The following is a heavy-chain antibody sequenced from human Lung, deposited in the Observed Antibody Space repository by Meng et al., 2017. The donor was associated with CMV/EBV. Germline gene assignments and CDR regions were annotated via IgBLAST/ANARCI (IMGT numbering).Heavy chain of an antibody. V-gene: IGHV1-18*04. Sequence: ASVKVSCKASGYTFTGYYMHWVRQAPGQGLEWVGWISPYDGDTNYARKLQGRATMTTDTSTTTAYMELRSLRSDDTAVYYCARQYSSSYYSDYWGQGTLVTVSS. CDR1: GYTFTGYY. J-gene: IGHJ4*02. CDR2: ISPYDGDT. CDR3: ARQYSSSYYSDY. D-gene: IGHD6-6*01.